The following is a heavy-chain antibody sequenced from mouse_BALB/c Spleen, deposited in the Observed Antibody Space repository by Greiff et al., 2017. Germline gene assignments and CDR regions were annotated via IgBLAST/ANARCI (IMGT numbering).Heavy chain of an antibody. D-gene: IGHD2-1*01. V-gene: IGHV5-6-3*01. CDR3: ARPYGTCYYAMDY. CDR1: GFTFSSYG. Sequence: EVQLMESGGGLVQPGGSLKLSCAASGFTFSSYGMSWVRQTPDKRLELVATINSNGGSTYYPDSVKGRVTISRDNAKNTLYLQMSSLTSEDTAMYDCARPYGTCYYAMDYWGQGTSVTVSS. J-gene: IGHJ4*01. CDR2: INSNGGST.